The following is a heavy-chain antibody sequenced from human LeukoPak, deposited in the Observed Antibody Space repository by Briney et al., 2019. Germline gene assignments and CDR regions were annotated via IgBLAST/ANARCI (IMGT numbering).Heavy chain of an antibody. Sequence: SETLSLTCAVYGGSFSGYYWSWIRQPPGKGLEWIGEINHSGSTNYNPSLKSRVTISVDTSKNQFSLKLSSVTAADTAVCYCARRVVSAGYFDYWGQGTLVTVSS. V-gene: IGHV4-34*01. CDR1: GGSFSGYY. CDR2: INHSGST. CDR3: ARRVVSAGYFDY. J-gene: IGHJ4*02. D-gene: IGHD2-2*01.